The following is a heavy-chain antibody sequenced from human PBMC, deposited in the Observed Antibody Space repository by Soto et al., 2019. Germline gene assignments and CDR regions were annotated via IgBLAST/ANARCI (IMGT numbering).Heavy chain of an antibody. D-gene: IGHD6-19*01. J-gene: IGHJ6*03. V-gene: IGHV3-30*18. Sequence: GGSLRLSCAASGFTFSSYGMHWVRQAPGKGLEWMTIISYDGSNRYYADSVKGRFTISRDISRNTLYLQMNSLRAEDTAVYYCAKEGSSGLYYSYMDVWGKGTTVTVSS. CDR2: ISYDGSNR. CDR1: GFTFSSYG. CDR3: AKEGSSGLYYSYMDV.